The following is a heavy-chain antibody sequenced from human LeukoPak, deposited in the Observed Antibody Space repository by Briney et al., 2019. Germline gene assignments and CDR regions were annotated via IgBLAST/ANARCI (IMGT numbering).Heavy chain of an antibody. Sequence: EASVKVSCKASGYTFTSYGISWVRQAPGQGLEWMGWISAYNGNTNYAQKLQGRVTMTTDTSTSTAYMELRSLRSGDTAVYYCARDMKGSGWYYYYGMDVWGQGTTVTVSS. CDR3: ARDMKGSGWYYYYGMDV. D-gene: IGHD6-19*01. CDR2: ISAYNGNT. V-gene: IGHV1-18*01. J-gene: IGHJ6*02. CDR1: GYTFTSYG.